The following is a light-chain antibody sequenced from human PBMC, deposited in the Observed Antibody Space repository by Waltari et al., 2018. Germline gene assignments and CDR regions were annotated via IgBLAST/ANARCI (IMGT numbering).Light chain of an antibody. CDR2: GAS. CDR3: QHHNNWPPRWT. Sequence: EIVMTQSPATLSVSPGERATLSCRASQSVSSKLAWYQQKPGQAPRLLSYGASTRATGVPARFSGSGSGPEYILTISSLQSEDFAVYYCQHHNNWPPRWTFGQGTKVEIK. V-gene: IGKV3-15*01. J-gene: IGKJ1*01. CDR1: QSVSSK.